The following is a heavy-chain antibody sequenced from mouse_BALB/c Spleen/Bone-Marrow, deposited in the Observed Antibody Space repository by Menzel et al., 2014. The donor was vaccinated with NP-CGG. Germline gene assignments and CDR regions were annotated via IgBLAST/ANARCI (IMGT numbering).Heavy chain of an antibody. V-gene: IGHV5-6-2*01. Sequence: EVKLVESGGGLVKVGESLKLSCAASGFTFSTYYMSWVRQTPEKRLELVAAIYTNDGSTYYPDTVKGRFAISRDNAKNTLYLQMSSLKSEDTALYCCASRAFYALDYWGQGTSVTVSS. CDR2: IYTNDGST. CDR3: ASRAFYALDY. J-gene: IGHJ4*01. CDR1: GFTFSTYY.